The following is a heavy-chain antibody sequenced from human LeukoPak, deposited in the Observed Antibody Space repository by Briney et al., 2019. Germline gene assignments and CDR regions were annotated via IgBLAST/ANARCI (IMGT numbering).Heavy chain of an antibody. CDR2: ISYDGSNK. J-gene: IGHJ4*02. Sequence: QPGGSLRLSCAASGFTFSSYAMHWVRQAPGKGLEWVAVISYDGSNKYYADSVKGRFTISRDNSKNTLYLQMNSLRAEDTAVYYCARDSLSRYCSGGSCYGLYFDYWGQGTLVTVSS. CDR1: GFTFSSYA. CDR3: ARDSLSRYCSGGSCYGLYFDY. D-gene: IGHD2-15*01. V-gene: IGHV3-30*04.